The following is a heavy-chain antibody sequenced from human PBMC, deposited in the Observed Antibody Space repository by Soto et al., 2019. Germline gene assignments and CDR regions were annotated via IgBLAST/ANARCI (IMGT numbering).Heavy chain of an antibody. CDR2: ISSTSDNI. Sequence: GGSLRLSCAASGFTFSSYGMHWVRQAPGKGLEWVSDISSTSDNIYYADSVKGRFTISRDNAKNSLYLQMNSLRVEDTAVYYCPAGKAPGDGYWGQGTLVTVSS. CDR3: PAGKAPGDGY. D-gene: IGHD3-10*01. J-gene: IGHJ4*02. CDR1: GFTFSSYG. V-gene: IGHV3-48*01.